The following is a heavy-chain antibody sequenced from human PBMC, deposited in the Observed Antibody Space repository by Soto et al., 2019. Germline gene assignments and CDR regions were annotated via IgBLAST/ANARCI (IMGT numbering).Heavy chain of an antibody. Sequence: QVQLVESGGGVVQPGRSLRLSCAASGFTFSSYGMHWVRQAPGKGLEWVAVISYDGSNKYYADSVKGRFTISKDNSKNPLYLQKNSLRAEHTAVYYCAKDHCSSTSCYFSRSWYFDLWGRGTLVTVSS. CDR2: ISYDGSNK. V-gene: IGHV3-30*18. D-gene: IGHD2-2*01. J-gene: IGHJ2*01. CDR3: AKDHCSSTSCYFSRSWYFDL. CDR1: GFTFSSYG.